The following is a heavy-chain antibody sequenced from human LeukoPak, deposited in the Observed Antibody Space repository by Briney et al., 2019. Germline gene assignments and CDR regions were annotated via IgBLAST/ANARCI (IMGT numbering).Heavy chain of an antibody. CDR1: GFTFSSYG. V-gene: IGHV3-48*02. D-gene: IGHD4-23*01. Sequence: GGSLRLSCAASGFTFSSYGMNWVRQTPGKGLEWVSYIGTSSSTIYYADSVKGRFTISRDSAKNSLYLQMNSLRDEDTAVYYCARHDYGGNSGDYWGQGALVTVSS. J-gene: IGHJ4*02. CDR2: IGTSSSTI. CDR3: ARHDYGGNSGDY.